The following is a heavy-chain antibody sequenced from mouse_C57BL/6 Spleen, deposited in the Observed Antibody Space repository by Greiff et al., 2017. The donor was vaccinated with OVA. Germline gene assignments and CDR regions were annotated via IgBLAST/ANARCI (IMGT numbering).Heavy chain of an antibody. D-gene: IGHD1-1*01. CDR3: ARDPPITTVVAKGWYFDV. V-gene: IGHV1-59*01. Sequence: VQLQQPGAELVRPGTSVKLSCKASGYTFTSYWMHWVKQRPGQGLEWIGVIDPSDSYTNYNQKFKGKATLTVDTSSSTAYMQLSSLTSEDSAVYYCARDPPITTVVAKGWYFDVWGTGTTVTVSS. J-gene: IGHJ1*03. CDR2: IDPSDSYT. CDR1: GYTFTSYW.